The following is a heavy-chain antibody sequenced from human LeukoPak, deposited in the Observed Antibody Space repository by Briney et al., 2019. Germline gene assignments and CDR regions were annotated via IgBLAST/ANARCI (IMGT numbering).Heavy chain of an antibody. CDR3: ARGWNVGSGSYSY. CDR1: GYTFTSYA. CDR2: INAGNGNT. J-gene: IGHJ4*02. Sequence: ASVKVSCKASGYTFTSYAMHWVRQAPGQRLEWMGWINAGNGNTKYSQKLQGRVTMTTDTSTSTAYMELRSLRSDDTAVYYCARGWNVGSGSYSYWGQGTLVTVSS. V-gene: IGHV1-3*01. D-gene: IGHD3-10*01.